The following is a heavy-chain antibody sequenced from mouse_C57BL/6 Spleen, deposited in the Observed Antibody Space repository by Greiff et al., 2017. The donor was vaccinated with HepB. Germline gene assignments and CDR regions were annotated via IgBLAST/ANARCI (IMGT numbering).Heavy chain of an antibody. J-gene: IGHJ4*01. Sequence: ESGPGLVKPSQSLSLTCSVTGYSITSGYYWNWIRQFPGNKLEWMGYISYDGSNNYNPSLKNRISITRDTSKDQLFLKLNSVTTEDTATYYCAREGDDGRAMDYWGQGTSVTVSS. V-gene: IGHV3-6*01. CDR2: ISYDGSN. CDR1: GYSITSGYY. D-gene: IGHD2-3*01. CDR3: AREGDDGRAMDY.